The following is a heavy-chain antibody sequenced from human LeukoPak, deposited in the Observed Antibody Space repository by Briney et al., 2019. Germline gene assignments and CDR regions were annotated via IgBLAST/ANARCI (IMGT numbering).Heavy chain of an antibody. CDR1: GGTFSSYT. Sequence: SVKVSCKASGGTFSSYTISWVRQAPGQGLEWMGGIIPIFGTANYAQKFQGRITITTDDSTSTAYMELSSLRPEDTAVYYCATYMLRDNWNVHTFDSWGQGTLVTVSS. J-gene: IGHJ4*02. D-gene: IGHD1-1*01. CDR2: IIPIFGTA. CDR3: ATYMLRDNWNVHTFDS. V-gene: IGHV1-69*05.